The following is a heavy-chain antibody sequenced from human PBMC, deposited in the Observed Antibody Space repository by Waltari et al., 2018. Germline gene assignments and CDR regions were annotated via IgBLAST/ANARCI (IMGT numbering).Heavy chain of an antibody. CDR1: GYSISSGYY. J-gene: IGHJ4*02. CDR3: ARLGGYTAITVGDY. D-gene: IGHD3-10*01. Sequence: QVQLQESGPGLVKPSKTLSLTCAVSGYSISSGYYWGWIRQPPGKGLEWSGSIYHSRLTYYNTSPKSRVTISVAPSKNQFSVTLSAVTSADTAVYYCARLGGYTAITVGDYWGQGTLVTVSS. CDR2: IYHSRLT. V-gene: IGHV4-38-2*01.